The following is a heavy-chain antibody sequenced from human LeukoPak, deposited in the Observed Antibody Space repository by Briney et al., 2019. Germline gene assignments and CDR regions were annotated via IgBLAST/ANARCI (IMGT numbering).Heavy chain of an antibody. D-gene: IGHD3-16*01. CDR2: FEPEDGER. CDR3: VTLDGGVPIAIVDY. Sequence: ASVKVSCKVSGYTLTELSLHWVRQAAGKGREGMGGFEPEDGERVYAQTFQGRVAMTEDTSTDTAYMELSSLTSEDTAVYYCVTLDGGVPIAIVDYWGQGTLVTVSS. V-gene: IGHV1-24*01. J-gene: IGHJ4*02. CDR1: GYTLTELS.